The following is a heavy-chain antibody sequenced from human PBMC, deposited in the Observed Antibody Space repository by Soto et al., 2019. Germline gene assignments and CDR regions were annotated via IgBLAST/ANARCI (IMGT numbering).Heavy chain of an antibody. CDR1: GFIFSMYW. CDR2: ITDDGSTT. CDR3: TRGPRPTSIGTGAF. J-gene: IGHJ4*02. Sequence: GSLRLACETSGFIFSMYWMHGVRQVPGKGPQWVARITDDGSTTYYAASVEGRFTISRDNAKNALYLQMTSLRADDTAVYYCTRGPRPTSIGTGAFWGQGTLVTVYS. D-gene: IGHD3-10*01. V-gene: IGHV3-74*01.